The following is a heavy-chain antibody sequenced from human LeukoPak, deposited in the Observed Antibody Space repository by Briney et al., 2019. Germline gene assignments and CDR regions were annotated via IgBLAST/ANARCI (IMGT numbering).Heavy chain of an antibody. V-gene: IGHV4-59*01. CDR3: ARWSLAGATLEY. CDR2: IYYTGGT. D-gene: IGHD1-26*01. J-gene: IGHJ4*02. CDR1: GGSISSYY. Sequence: PSETLSLTCTVFGGSISSYYWSWIRQPPGEGLEWIGYIYYTGGTNYYPSLKSRVTISVDTSKNQFSLKLTSVTAADTAVYYCARWSLAGATLEYWGQGILVTVSS.